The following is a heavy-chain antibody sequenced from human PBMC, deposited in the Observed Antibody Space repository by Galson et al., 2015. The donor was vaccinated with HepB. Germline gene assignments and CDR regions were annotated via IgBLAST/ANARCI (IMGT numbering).Heavy chain of an antibody. V-gene: IGHV2-5*02. CDR2: IYWDDDK. CDR3: AHWNGQQLAFDY. D-gene: IGHD6-13*01. Sequence: PALVKPTQTLTLTCTFSGFSLSISGVGVGWIRQPPGKALEWLALIYWDDDKRYSPSLKSRLTITKDTSKNQVVLTLTNMDPVDTATYYCAHWNGQQLAFDYWGQGTLVTVSS. CDR1: GFSLSISGVG. J-gene: IGHJ4*02.